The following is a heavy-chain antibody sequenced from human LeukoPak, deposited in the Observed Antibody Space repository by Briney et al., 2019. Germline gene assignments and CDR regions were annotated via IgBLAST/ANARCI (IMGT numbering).Heavy chain of an antibody. CDR1: GYTFTGYY. D-gene: IGHD2-2*01. Sequence: ASVKVSCKASGYTFTGYYMHWVRQAPGQGLEWMGWINPNSGGTNYAQKFQGRVTMTRDTSVSTAYMELSRLRSDDTAVYYRAREDEGYCSSTSCYSLDYWGQGTLVTVSS. CDR3: AREDEGYCSSTSCYSLDY. J-gene: IGHJ4*02. CDR2: INPNSGGT. V-gene: IGHV1-2*02.